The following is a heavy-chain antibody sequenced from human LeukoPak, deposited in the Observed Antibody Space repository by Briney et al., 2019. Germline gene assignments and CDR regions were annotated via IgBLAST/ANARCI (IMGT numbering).Heavy chain of an antibody. J-gene: IGHJ4*02. Sequence: ASVKVSCKASGYTFTTYGFSWVRQAPGQGLEWMGWISAYNGNTNYAQRLQGRVTMTTDTSTSTVYMELSRLRSDDTAVYYCARARDSSGYYGSDYWGQGTPVTVSS. CDR3: ARARDSSGYYGSDY. D-gene: IGHD3-22*01. CDR1: GYTFTTYG. CDR2: ISAYNGNT. V-gene: IGHV1-18*01.